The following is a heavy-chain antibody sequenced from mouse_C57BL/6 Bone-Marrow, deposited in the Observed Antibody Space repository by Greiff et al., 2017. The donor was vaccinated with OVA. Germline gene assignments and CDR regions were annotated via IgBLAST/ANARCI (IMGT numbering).Heavy chain of an antibody. V-gene: IGHV2-5*01. CDR3: AKNRGQLRPSAIDY. CDR2: IWRGGST. J-gene: IGHJ4*01. Sequence: QVQLQQSGPGLVQPSQSLSITCTVSGFSLTSYGVHWVRQSPGKGLEWLGVIWRGGSTDYNAAFMSRLSITKDNSKSQVFFKMNSLQADDTAISYGAKNRGQLRPSAIDYWGQGTSVTVSS. CDR1: GFSLTSYG. D-gene: IGHD3-2*02.